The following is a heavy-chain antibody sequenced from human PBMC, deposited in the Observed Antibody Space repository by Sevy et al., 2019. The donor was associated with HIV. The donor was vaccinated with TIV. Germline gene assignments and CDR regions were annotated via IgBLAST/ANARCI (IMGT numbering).Heavy chain of an antibody. CDR3: ARHSFKHGYRPHYFDS. J-gene: IGHJ4*02. Sequence: SETLSLTCSLSGGSISRKNYFWGWIRQPPGKGLEWIGSIYQSGSTYHSPSLQSRVGIATDTSKNQFSLTLTSVTAADTAVYYCARHSFKHGYRPHYFDSWGQGTLVTVSS. CDR1: GGSISRKNYF. CDR2: IYQSGST. D-gene: IGHD3-16*02. V-gene: IGHV4-39*01.